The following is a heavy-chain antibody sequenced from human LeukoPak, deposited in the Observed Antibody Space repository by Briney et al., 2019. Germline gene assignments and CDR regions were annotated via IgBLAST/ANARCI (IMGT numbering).Heavy chain of an antibody. V-gene: IGHV3-11*01. CDR1: GFTFSDYY. CDR3: ARVLREWLLFGWFDP. CDR2: ISSSGSTI. Sequence: GGSLRLSCAASGFTFSDYYMSWIRQAPGKGLEWVSYISSSGSTIYYADSPKGRFTISRDNAKNSLYLQMNSLRAEDTAVYYCARVLREWLLFGWFDPWGQGTLVTVSS. J-gene: IGHJ5*02. D-gene: IGHD3-3*01.